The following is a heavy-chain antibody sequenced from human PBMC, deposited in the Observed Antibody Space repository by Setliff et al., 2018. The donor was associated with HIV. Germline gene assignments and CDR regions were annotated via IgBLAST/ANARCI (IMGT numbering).Heavy chain of an antibody. J-gene: IGHJ4*02. Sequence: ASVKVSCKASGYTFTGYHMHWVRQATGQGLEWMGWMMPSSGNTGYAQKFQGRLTMTRNTSISTAYMELSSLRSEDTAVYYCASHFYYDILTGYSTPFDYWGQGTLVTVSS. CDR2: MMPSSGNT. CDR3: ASHFYYDILTGYSTPFDY. D-gene: IGHD3-9*01. V-gene: IGHV1-8*02. CDR1: GYTFTGYH.